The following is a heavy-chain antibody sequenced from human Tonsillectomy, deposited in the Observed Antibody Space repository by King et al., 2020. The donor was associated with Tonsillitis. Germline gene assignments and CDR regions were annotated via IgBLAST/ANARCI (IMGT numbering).Heavy chain of an antibody. J-gene: IGHJ4*02. CDR3: ARYVSGSFDY. D-gene: IGHD1-26*01. CDR2: MYYSGAI. CDR1: GVSISSSDHY. V-gene: IGHV4-39*01. Sequence: QLQESGPGVVKPSETLSLTCTVSGVSISSSDHYWAWIRRPPGKGLEWIGYMYYSGAIFYNPSLKSRITISGAPSENRFSLKLSSVTAADTAVYFCARYVSGSFDYWGQGALVTVSS.